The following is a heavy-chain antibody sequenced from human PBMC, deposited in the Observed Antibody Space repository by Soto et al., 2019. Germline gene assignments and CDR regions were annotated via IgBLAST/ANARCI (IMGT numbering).Heavy chain of an antibody. CDR1: GFTFNNTG. CDR3: ARGSKDSYPGSRIFDF. J-gene: IGHJ4*02. D-gene: IGHD2-15*01. CDR2: ITSDSSYK. Sequence: GGSLRLSCGASGFTFNNTGMNWVRQAPGKGPEWVSSITSDSSYKYYADSVRGRFSISRDNVKNSLYLELNSLRAEDSAVYYCARGSKDSYPGSRIFDFWGRGTLVTVSS. V-gene: IGHV3-21*04.